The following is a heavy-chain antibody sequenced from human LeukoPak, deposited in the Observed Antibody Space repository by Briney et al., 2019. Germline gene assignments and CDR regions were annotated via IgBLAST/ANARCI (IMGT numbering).Heavy chain of an antibody. CDR2: INPGGGTT. Sequence: ASVKISCKASGYTFNSYYMHWVRQAPGQGLEWMGIINPGGGTTSYAQKFRGRVTMTRDTSTRTVYIELSSLRSEDTAMYYCARERAAADTNWFDPWGQGTLVTVSS. D-gene: IGHD6-13*01. V-gene: IGHV1-46*02. J-gene: IGHJ5*02. CDR1: GYTFNSYY. CDR3: ARERAAADTNWFDP.